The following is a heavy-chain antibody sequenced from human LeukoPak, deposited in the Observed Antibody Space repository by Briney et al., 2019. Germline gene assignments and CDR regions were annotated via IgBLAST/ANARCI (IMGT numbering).Heavy chain of an antibody. Sequence: SVNVSCKSSVYTFTVYYMHWVRQAPAQGLEWMGWSNPNSGGTNYAQNFQGRITMTRDTSISTAYMELSRLRSDDTAVYYCARVGGSYYYYGMDVWGQGTTVTVSS. J-gene: IGHJ6*02. CDR1: VYTFTVYY. CDR2: SNPNSGGT. D-gene: IGHD3-16*01. V-gene: IGHV1-2*02. CDR3: ARVGGSYYYYGMDV.